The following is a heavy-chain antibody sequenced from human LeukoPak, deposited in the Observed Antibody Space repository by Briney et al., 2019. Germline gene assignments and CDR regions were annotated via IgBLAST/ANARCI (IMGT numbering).Heavy chain of an antibody. V-gene: IGHV3-74*01. CDR1: GFTFSTYW. Sequence: GGSLRLSCAASGFTFSTYWMNWVRQAPGKRLVWVSRVNNDGSSTSYADSVEGRFTISRDNTKNTLYLQMNGLRAEDTAVYYCARDLNDLLQNYRSTWYPADYWGQGTLVTVSS. D-gene: IGHD6-13*01. CDR2: VNNDGSST. J-gene: IGHJ4*02. CDR3: ARDLNDLLQNYRSTWYPADY.